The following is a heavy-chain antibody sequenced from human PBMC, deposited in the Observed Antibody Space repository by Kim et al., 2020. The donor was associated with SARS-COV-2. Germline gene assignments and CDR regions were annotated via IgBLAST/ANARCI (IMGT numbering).Heavy chain of an antibody. CDR2: IYPGDSDT. CDR3: ARHARGYSYGSINKYNWFDP. V-gene: IGHV5-51*01. CDR1: GYSFTNYW. Sequence: GESLKISCKGSGYSFTNYWIGWVRQMPGKGLEWMGIIYPGDSDTRYSPSFQGQVTISADKSISTAYLQWSSLKASDTAIYYCARHARGYSYGSINKYNWFDPWGQGTLVTVSS. J-gene: IGHJ5*02. D-gene: IGHD5-18*01.